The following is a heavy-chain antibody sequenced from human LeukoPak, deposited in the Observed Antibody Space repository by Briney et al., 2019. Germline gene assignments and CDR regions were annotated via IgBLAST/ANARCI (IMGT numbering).Heavy chain of an antibody. CDR3: ARAYHSSWYLNWFDP. Sequence: SETLSLTCTVSGYSISSGYYWGWIRQPPGKGPEWIGSIYNSGSTYYNPSLKSRVTISVDTSKNQFSLKLSSVTAADTAVYYCARAYHSSWYLNWFDPWGQGTLVTVSS. J-gene: IGHJ5*02. CDR1: GYSISSGYY. D-gene: IGHD6-13*01. V-gene: IGHV4-38-2*02. CDR2: IYNSGST.